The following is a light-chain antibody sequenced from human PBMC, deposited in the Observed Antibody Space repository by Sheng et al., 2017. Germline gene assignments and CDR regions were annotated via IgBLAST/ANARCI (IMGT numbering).Light chain of an antibody. CDR2: KAS. CDR3: QQYSSYWT. CDR1: QSISSW. J-gene: IGKJ1*01. V-gene: IGKV1-5*03. Sequence: DIQMTQSPSTLSASVGDRVTITCRASQSISSWLAWYQQKPGKAPRLLIDKASSLESGVPSRFGGSESGTVFTLTISSLQPDDSATYYCQQYSSYWTFGQGTKVEIK.